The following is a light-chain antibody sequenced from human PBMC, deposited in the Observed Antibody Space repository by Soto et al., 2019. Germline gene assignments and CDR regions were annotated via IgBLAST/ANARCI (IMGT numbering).Light chain of an antibody. CDR3: QQYNNGHRT. Sequence: EIVMTQSPATLSVSPGERATLSCRASQSVSSNLAWYQQKPGQAPRLLIYGASIRATGIPARFSGSGSGTEFTLTISSLQSEDFAVYYCQQYNNGHRTFGQGTRVDIK. CDR2: GAS. CDR1: QSVSSN. V-gene: IGKV3D-15*01. J-gene: IGKJ1*01.